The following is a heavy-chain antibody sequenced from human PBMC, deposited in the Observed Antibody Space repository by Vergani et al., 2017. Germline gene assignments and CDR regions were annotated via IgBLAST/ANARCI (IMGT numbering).Heavy chain of an antibody. V-gene: IGHV1-69*17. CDR3: ARDTADTAMVSYYYYGMDV. Sequence: QVQLVQSGAEMKKPGSSVKVSCKASGGTFSSYAISWVRQAPGQGLEWMGGIIPIFGIANYAQKFQGRVTITADKSTSTAYMELSSLRSEDTAVYYCARDTADTAMVSYYYYGMDVWGQGTTVTVSS. D-gene: IGHD5-18*01. CDR1: GGTFSSYA. J-gene: IGHJ6*02. CDR2: IIPIFGIA.